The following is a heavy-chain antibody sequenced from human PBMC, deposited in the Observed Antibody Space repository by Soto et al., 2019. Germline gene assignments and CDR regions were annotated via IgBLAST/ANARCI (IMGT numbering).Heavy chain of an antibody. Sequence: SETLSLTCAVYGGSFSGYYCSWIRQPPGKGLERIGEINHSGSTNYNPSLKSRVTISVDTSKNQFSLKLSSVTAADTAVYYCARGPVADVYYYYMDVWGKGTTVTVSS. CDR2: INHSGST. J-gene: IGHJ6*03. CDR3: ARGPVADVYYYYMDV. D-gene: IGHD6-19*01. CDR1: GGSFSGYY. V-gene: IGHV4-34*01.